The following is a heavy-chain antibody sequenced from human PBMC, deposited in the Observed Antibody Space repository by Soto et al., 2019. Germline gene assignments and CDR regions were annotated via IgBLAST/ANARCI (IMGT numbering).Heavy chain of an antibody. Sequence: PGGSLRLSCAASGFTFSSYAMHWVRQAPGKGLEWVAVISYDGSNKYYADSVKGRFTISRDNSKNTLYLQMNSLRAEDTAVYYCARVSVAAALDYWGQGTLVTVSS. J-gene: IGHJ4*02. CDR1: GFTFSSYA. CDR3: ARVSVAAALDY. D-gene: IGHD6-13*01. V-gene: IGHV3-30-3*01. CDR2: ISYDGSNK.